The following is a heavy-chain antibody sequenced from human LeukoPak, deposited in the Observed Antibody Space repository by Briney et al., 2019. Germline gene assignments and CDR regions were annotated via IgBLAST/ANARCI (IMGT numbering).Heavy chain of an antibody. CDR1: GYTFTSYG. V-gene: IGHV1-18*01. D-gene: IGHD6-13*01. J-gene: IGHJ5*02. CDR3: ARTSQRGVYSTPRNFDP. CDR2: ISAYNGNT. Sequence: GASVKVSCKASGYTFTSYGISWVRQAPGQGLEWMGWISAYNGNTNYAQKLQGRVTMTTDTSTSTAYMELRSLRSDDTAVYYCARTSQRGVYSTPRNFDPWGQGTLVTVSS.